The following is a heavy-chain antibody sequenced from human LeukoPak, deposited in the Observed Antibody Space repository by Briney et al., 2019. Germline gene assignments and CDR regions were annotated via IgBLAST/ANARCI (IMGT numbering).Heavy chain of an antibody. Sequence: ASVKVSCKASGYTFTSYAMHWVRQAPGQRLEWMGWINAGNGNTKYSQKFQGRVTITRDTSASTAYMELSSLRSEDTAVYYCARGRGPYDAFDIWGQGTMVTVSS. J-gene: IGHJ3*02. D-gene: IGHD3-16*01. CDR3: ARGRGPYDAFDI. CDR2: INAGNGNT. V-gene: IGHV1-3*01. CDR1: GYTFTSYA.